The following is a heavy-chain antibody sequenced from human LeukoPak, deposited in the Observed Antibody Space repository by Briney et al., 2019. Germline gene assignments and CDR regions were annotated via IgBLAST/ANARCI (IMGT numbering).Heavy chain of an antibody. CDR1: GGSISSYY. Sequence: SETLSLTCTVSGGSISSYYWSWIRQPPGKGLEWIGYIYYSGSTNYNPSLKSRVTISVDTSKNQFSLKLSSVTAADTAVYYCARRSSYYYGSGTVDWFDPWGQGTLVTVSS. CDR3: ARRSSYYYGSGTVDWFDP. V-gene: IGHV4-59*08. J-gene: IGHJ5*02. D-gene: IGHD3-10*01. CDR2: IYYSGST.